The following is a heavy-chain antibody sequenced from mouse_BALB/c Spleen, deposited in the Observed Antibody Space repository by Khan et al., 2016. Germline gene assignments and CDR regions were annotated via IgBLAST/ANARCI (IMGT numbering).Heavy chain of an antibody. J-gene: IGHJ3*01. V-gene: IGHV9-3*02. CDR2: INTNTGEP. CDR1: GYTFTNYG. CDR3: AEDYYGNNCFAY. Sequence: QIQLVQSGPELKKPGETVKISCKASGYTFTNYGMNWVKQAPGKGLKWMGWINTNTGEPTYAEEFKGRFAFSLETSTSTAYLQINNLKNKDTATYFCAEDYYGNNCFAYWGQGTLVTVSA. D-gene: IGHD1-1*01.